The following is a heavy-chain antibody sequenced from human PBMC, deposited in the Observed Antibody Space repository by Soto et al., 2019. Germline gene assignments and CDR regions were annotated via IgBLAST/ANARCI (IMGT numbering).Heavy chain of an antibody. CDR2: INHSGST. CDR1: GGSFSGYY. CDR3: ARGRYSSSRRWFDP. Sequence: SETLSLTCAVYGGSFSGYYWSWIRQPPGKGLEWIGEINHSGSTNYNPSLKSRVTISVDTSKNQFSLKLSSVTAADTAVYYCARGRYSSSRRWFDPWGQGTLVTVSS. J-gene: IGHJ5*02. V-gene: IGHV4-34*01. D-gene: IGHD6-13*01.